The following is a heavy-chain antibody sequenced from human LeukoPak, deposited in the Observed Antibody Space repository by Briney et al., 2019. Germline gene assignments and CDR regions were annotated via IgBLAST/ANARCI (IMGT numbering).Heavy chain of an antibody. CDR3: ARRSVDGVFDY. Sequence: SQTLSLTFAISGDSVSSNSVAWNWIRQSPSRGLEWLGRTYYRSRRHNDYALSVKSRMSINTDTSKNQFSLQLNSVTPEDTAVYYCARRSVDGVFDYWGQGTLVTVSS. CDR1: GDSVSSNSVA. D-gene: IGHD2-8*01. CDR2: TYYRSRRHN. J-gene: IGHJ4*02. V-gene: IGHV6-1*01.